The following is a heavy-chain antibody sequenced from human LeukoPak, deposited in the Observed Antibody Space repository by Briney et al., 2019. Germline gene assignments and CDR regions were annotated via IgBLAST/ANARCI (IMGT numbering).Heavy chain of an antibody. J-gene: IGHJ6*04. D-gene: IGHD3-10*02. CDR3: AELGITMIGGV. Sequence: GGSLRLSCVASGFTLSCCGMHWVRQAPGKGLEWVAFIRYDGSNEYYADAVKGRFTISGDNAKNSLYLQMNSLRAEDTAVYYCAELGITMIGGVWGKGTTVTISS. CDR2: IRYDGSNE. V-gene: IGHV3-30*02. CDR1: GFTLSCCG.